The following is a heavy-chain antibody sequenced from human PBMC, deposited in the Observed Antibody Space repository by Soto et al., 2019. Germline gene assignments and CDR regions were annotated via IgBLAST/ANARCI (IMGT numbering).Heavy chain of an antibody. CDR3: AKGVAFRDSSGYYYGMDV. D-gene: IGHD3-22*01. CDR1: GFTFSSYA. J-gene: IGHJ6*02. Sequence: GGSLRLSCAASGFTFSSYAMSWVRQAPGKGLEWVSAISGSGGSTYYADSVKGRFTISRDNSKNTLYLQMNSLRAEDTAVYYCAKGVAFRDSSGYYYGMDVWGQGTTVTVSS. V-gene: IGHV3-23*01. CDR2: ISGSGGST.